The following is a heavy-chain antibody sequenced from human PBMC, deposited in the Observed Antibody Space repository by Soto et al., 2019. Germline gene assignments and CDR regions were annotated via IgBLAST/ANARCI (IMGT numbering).Heavy chain of an antibody. CDR3: ARGNMYV. CDR1: GFSFNLFT. J-gene: IGHJ6*02. V-gene: IGHV3-30-3*01. CDR2: VSHVGDNK. Sequence: GGSLRLSCAASGFSFNLFTFHWVRQAPGRGLEWVAVVSHVGDNKFYADSVKGRFTISRDDSKNMLYLQMNSLRVDDTALYYCARGNMYVWGQGTTVTVSS.